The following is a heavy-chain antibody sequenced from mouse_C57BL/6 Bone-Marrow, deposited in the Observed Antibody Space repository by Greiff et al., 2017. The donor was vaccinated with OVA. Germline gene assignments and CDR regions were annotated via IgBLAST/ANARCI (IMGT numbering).Heavy chain of an antibody. Sequence: EVQLQESGPELVKPGASVKIPCKASGYTFTDYNMDWVKQSHGKSLEWIGDINPNNGGTIYNQKFKGKATLTVDKSSSTAYVELRSLTSEDTAVYYCATHYYGSSRYAMDYWGQGTSVTVSS. CDR2: INPNNGGT. J-gene: IGHJ4*01. CDR3: ATHYYGSSRYAMDY. CDR1: GYTFTDYN. D-gene: IGHD1-1*01. V-gene: IGHV1-18*01.